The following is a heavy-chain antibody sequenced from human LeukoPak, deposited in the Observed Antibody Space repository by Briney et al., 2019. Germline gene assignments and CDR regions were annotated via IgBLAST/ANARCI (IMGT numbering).Heavy chain of an antibody. CDR2: IYYTGST. Sequence: AETLSLTCSVSGGSLSTYYWSWIRQPPGKGLEWLGYIYYTGSTYYNPSLKSGVTISVDTSKNQFSLELSSVTAADTAVYYCARGDYYDSSGFCLFDYWGQGTLVTVSS. V-gene: IGHV4-59*12. CDR3: ARGDYYDSSGFCLFDY. J-gene: IGHJ4*02. D-gene: IGHD3-22*01. CDR1: GGSLSTYY.